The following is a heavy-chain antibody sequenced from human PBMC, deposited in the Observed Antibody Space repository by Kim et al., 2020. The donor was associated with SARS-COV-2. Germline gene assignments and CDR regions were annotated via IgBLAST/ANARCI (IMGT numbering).Heavy chain of an antibody. J-gene: IGHJ2*01. V-gene: IGHV5-51*01. Sequence: GESLKISCKGSGYSFTSYWIGWVRQMPGKGLEWMGIIYPGDSDTRYSPSFQGQVTISADKSISTAYLQWSSLKASDTAMYYCARHPCGGDCYWHYWCFDLWGSGTMVTGST. CDR3: ARHPCGGDCYWHYWCFDL. D-gene: IGHD2-21*02. CDR1: GYSFTSYW. CDR2: IYPGDSDT.